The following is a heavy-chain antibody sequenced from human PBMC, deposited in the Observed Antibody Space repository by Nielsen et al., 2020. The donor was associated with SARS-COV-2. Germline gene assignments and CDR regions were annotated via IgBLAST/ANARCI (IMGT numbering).Heavy chain of an antibody. J-gene: IGHJ4*02. CDR2: IKEDGSER. CDR3: AKRIVGVYFDY. D-gene: IGHD1-26*01. Sequence: GESLKISCAASGFTFSSNWMSWVRQAPGKGLEWVAIIKEDGSERNYMDSVKGRFTISRDNSKNTLYLQMNSLRAEDTAVYYCAKRIVGVYFDYWGQGTLVTVSS. CDR1: GFTFSSNW. V-gene: IGHV3-7*03.